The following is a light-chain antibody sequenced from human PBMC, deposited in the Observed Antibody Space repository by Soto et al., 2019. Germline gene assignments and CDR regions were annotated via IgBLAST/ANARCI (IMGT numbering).Light chain of an antibody. CDR2: DVS. V-gene: IGLV2-11*01. CDR3: CSYAGTYTFV. J-gene: IGLJ1*01. CDR1: SSGIGGYDY. Sequence: QSALTQPRSVSGSPGQSVTISCTGTSSGIGGYDYVSWYQQLPGKAPKLMIYDVSKRPSEVPDRFSGSRSGNTASLTISGLQAEDEADYYCCSYAGTYTFVFATGTKLTVL.